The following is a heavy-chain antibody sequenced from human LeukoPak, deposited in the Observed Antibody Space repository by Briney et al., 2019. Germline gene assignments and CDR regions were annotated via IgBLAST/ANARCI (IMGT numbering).Heavy chain of an antibody. CDR1: GGSFSGYY. CDR2: INHSGST. J-gene: IGHJ4*02. CDR3: ARGYGRALY. V-gene: IGHV4-34*01. Sequence: SETLSLTCAVYGGSFSGYYWSWIRQPPGKGLEWIGEINHSGSTNYNPSLKSRVTISVDTSKNQFSLKLSSVTAADTAVYYCARGYGRALYWGQGTLVTVSS. D-gene: IGHD3-10*01.